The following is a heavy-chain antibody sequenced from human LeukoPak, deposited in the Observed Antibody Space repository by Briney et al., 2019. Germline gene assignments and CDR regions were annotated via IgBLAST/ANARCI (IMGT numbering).Heavy chain of an antibody. Sequence: GGSLRLSCAASGFTFSSYDFHWVRQATGKGLEWVSAIATAGDTYYPGSVKGRFTISRDNSKNTLYLQMNSLRAEDTAVYYCGSTSLLGSGFFDYWGQGTLVTVSS. CDR1: GFTFSSYD. D-gene: IGHD3-10*02. J-gene: IGHJ4*02. V-gene: IGHV3-13*04. CDR3: GSTSLLGSGFFDY. CDR2: IATAGDT.